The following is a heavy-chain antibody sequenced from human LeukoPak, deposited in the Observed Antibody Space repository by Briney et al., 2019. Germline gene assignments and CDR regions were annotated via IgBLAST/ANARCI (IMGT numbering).Heavy chain of an antibody. V-gene: IGHV3-23*01. CDR2: ISGSGGSA. CDR3: ARGGGLYYYGSGSYYTRVAGAFDI. D-gene: IGHD3-10*01. Sequence: GGSLRLSCAASGFTFSSYAMSWVRQAPGKGLEWVSAISGSGGSAYYADSVKGRFTISRDNSKNTLYLQMNSLRAEDTAVYYCARGGGLYYYGSGSYYTRVAGAFDIWGQGTMVTVSS. CDR1: GFTFSSYA. J-gene: IGHJ3*02.